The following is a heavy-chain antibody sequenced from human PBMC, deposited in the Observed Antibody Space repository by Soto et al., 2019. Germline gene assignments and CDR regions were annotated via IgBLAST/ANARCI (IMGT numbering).Heavy chain of an antibody. Sequence: ASETLSLTCNVSGGSISSSCSYWAWFRQPPGKELEWIANIFYAGNTYYNPSLKSRVTVSVDTSKNQFSLKLDSVTAADTAVYYCARQAAAPGIDLWFDPWGQGTLVTVSS. CDR3: ARQAAAPGIDLWFDP. CDR1: GGSISSSCSY. V-gene: IGHV4-39*01. J-gene: IGHJ5*02. D-gene: IGHD6-13*01. CDR2: IFYAGNT.